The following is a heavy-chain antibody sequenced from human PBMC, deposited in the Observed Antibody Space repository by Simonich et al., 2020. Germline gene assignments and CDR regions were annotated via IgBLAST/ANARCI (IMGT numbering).Heavy chain of an antibody. D-gene: IGHD6-13*01. J-gene: IGHJ4*02. CDR2: IYYSGST. CDR1: GGSISSMSYY. V-gene: IGHV4-39*01. Sequence: QLQLQESGPGLVKPSETLSLPCPVSGGSISSMSYYWGGIRQPPGKGLVWIGSIYYSGSTYSNPSLKRRGTISVDTSKDQFSLKLSSVTAADTAVYYCATLYSSSWYYWGQGTLVTVSS. CDR3: ATLYSSSWYY.